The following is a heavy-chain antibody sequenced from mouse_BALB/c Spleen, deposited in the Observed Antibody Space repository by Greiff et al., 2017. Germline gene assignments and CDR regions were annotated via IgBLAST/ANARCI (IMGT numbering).Heavy chain of an antibody. V-gene: IGHV3-2*02. CDR2: ISYSGST. CDR3: ARSGFYSGYVEV. CDR1: GYSITSDYA. Sequence: EVQLQESGPGLVKPSQSLSLTCTVTGYSITSDYAWNWIRQFPGNKLEWMGYISYSGSTSYNPSLKSRISITRDTSKNQFFLQLNSVTTEDTATYYCARSGFYSGYVEVWGAGTTVTVSS. J-gene: IGHJ1*01. D-gene: IGHD3-1*01.